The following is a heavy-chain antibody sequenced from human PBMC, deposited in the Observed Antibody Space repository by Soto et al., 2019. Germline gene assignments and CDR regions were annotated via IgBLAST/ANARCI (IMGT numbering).Heavy chain of an antibody. CDR3: AHISIYCSGGSCYYYCYYMDV. V-gene: IGHV2-5*02. D-gene: IGHD2-15*01. CDR1: GFSLSTSGVG. CDR2: IYWDDDK. Sequence: SGPTLVNPTQTLTLTCTLSGFSLSTSGVGVGWIRQPPGKALEWLALIYWDDDKRYSPSLKSRLTITKETSKNQVVLTMTNMDPVDTATYYCAHISIYCSGGSCYYYCYYMDVWGKGTTVTVSS. J-gene: IGHJ6*03.